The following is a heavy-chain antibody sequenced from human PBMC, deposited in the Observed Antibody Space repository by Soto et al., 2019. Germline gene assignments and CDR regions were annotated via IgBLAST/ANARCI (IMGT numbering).Heavy chain of an antibody. CDR1: VFTFTSYA. CDR2: ISVSGDRT. V-gene: IGHV3-23*01. CDR3: AKDGDSISRNKPLDA. D-gene: IGHD3-22*01. J-gene: IGHJ5*02. Sequence: GFPRLSCAASVFTFTSYAMCWVRQAPGKGLEWVSSISVSGDRTFYADSVKGRFTISRDNSRHTLHLQMNSRRAEDTAVYYCAKDGDSISRNKPLDAWGLGTLVTVS.